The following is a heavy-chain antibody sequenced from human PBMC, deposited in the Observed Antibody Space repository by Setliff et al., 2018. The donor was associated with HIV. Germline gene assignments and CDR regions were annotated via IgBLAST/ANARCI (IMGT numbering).Heavy chain of an antibody. CDR3: ARDQRLFYFDS. CDR1: GYTFTSYD. Sequence: GASVKVSCKASGYTFTSYDINWVRQATGQGLEWMGWINTKTGNPTYAQGLTGQFVFSLDTSISTAYLQISSLKAEDTAVYYCARDQRLFYFDSWGQGTLVTVSS. V-gene: IGHV7-4-1*02. J-gene: IGHJ4*02. CDR2: INTKTGNP.